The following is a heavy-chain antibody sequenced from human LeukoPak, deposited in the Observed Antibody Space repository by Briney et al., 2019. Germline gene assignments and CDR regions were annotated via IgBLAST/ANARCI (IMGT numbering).Heavy chain of an antibody. V-gene: IGHV4-4*09. D-gene: IGHD3-10*01. CDR2: LYPSGST. J-gene: IGHJ2*01. CDR1: GASISSYY. Sequence: PSETLSLTCTVSGASISSYYWNWIRQSPGKGLEWIGCLYPSGSTNYDPSLKSRVSISVDTSKNQFSLILNPVAAADTAVYYCARLAIRSTWYFDRWGRGTLVTVSS. CDR3: ARLAIRSTWYFDR.